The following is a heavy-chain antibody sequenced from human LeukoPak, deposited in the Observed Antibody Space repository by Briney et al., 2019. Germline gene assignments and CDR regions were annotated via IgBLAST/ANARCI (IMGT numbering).Heavy chain of an antibody. J-gene: IGHJ4*02. D-gene: IGHD2-2*01. CDR1: GYSISTGRY. CDR2: IYHSGST. CDR3: ARRLSTAGIDY. Sequence: SETLSLTCAVSGYSISTGRYWGWIRQPRGKGLEWIGSIYHSGSTYYNPSLKSRVTISVDTSKNHFSLNLRSVTAADTAVYYCARRLSTAGIDYWGQGTLVTVSS. V-gene: IGHV4-38-2*01.